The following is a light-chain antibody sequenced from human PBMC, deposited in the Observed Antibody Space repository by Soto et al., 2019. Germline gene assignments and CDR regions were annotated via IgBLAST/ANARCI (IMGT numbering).Light chain of an antibody. CDR1: QSLRSSY. CDR3: QQACSSPPT. J-gene: IGKJ4*02. Sequence: EIELTQSPGTLSLSPGERATLSCRASQSLRSSYLAWYQQKPGQAPSLLIYAASTRASGIPDRFSGSGSGTDFTLTISSLEPEDFAVYVCQQACSSPPTFGGGTRVEIK. CDR2: AAS. V-gene: IGKV3-20*01.